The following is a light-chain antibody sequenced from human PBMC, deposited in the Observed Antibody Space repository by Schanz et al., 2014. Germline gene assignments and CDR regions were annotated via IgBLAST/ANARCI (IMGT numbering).Light chain of an antibody. V-gene: IGLV1-51*01. J-gene: IGLJ3*02. CDR2: DNN. CDR3: GTWDSSLSAWV. CDR1: SSNIGNNY. Sequence: QSVLTQPPSVSAAPGQKVTISCSGSSSNIGNNYVSWYQQLPGTAPKLLIYDNNKRPSGIPDRFSCSKSGTSATLGITGLQTGDEADYYCGTWDSSLSAWVFGGGTKLTVL.